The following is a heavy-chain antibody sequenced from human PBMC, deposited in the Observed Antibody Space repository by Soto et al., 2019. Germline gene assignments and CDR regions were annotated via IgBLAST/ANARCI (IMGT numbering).Heavy chain of an antibody. V-gene: IGHV3-74*01. Sequence: EVQLVESGGGLVQPGTALRLSCAASGFTFSKYWIHWVRQAPGKGPVWVSYISSDGTTTDYADSVKGRFTISRDNAKNTRYLQMDSLRAEDTAVYYCAIQDCTNDVCLEAAVTVGGALEYWGQGAQVTVSS. CDR1: GFTFSKYW. CDR3: AIQDCTNDVCLEAAVTVGGALEY. J-gene: IGHJ4*02. D-gene: IGHD2-8*01. CDR2: ISSDGTTT.